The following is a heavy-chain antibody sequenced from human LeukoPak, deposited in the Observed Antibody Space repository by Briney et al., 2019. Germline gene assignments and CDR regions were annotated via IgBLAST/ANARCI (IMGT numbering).Heavy chain of an antibody. CDR3: ARGLSWTQYSSGRGFDP. V-gene: IGHV1-8*01. D-gene: IGHD6-19*01. J-gene: IGHJ5*02. Sequence: ASVKVSCKASGYTFTSYDINWVRQATGQGLEWMGWMNPNSGNTGYAQKFQGRVTMTRNTSISTAYMELSSLRSEDTAVYYCARGLSWTQYSSGRGFDPWGQGTLVTVSS. CDR1: GYTFTSYD. CDR2: MNPNSGNT.